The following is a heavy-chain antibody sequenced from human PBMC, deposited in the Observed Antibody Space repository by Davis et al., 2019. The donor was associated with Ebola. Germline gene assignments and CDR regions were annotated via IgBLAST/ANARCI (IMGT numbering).Heavy chain of an antibody. J-gene: IGHJ6*02. CDR2: IKQDGSEK. V-gene: IGHV3-7*01. D-gene: IGHD3-22*01. CDR3: ARDTYYYDSSGGNYYYGMDV. CDR1: GFTFSSYW. Sequence: PGGSLRLSCAASGFTFSSYWMSWVRQAPGKGLEWVANIKQDGSEKYYVDSVKGRFTISRDNAKNSLYLQMNSLRAEDTAVYYCARDTYYYDSSGGNYYYGMDVWGQGTTVTVSS.